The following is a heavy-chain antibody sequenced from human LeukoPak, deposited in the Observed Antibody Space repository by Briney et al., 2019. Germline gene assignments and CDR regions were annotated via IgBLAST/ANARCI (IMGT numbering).Heavy chain of an antibody. CDR3: AKDMEYGDSSGYYYYGMDV. CDR1: GFTFDDYA. D-gene: IGHD3-22*01. V-gene: IGHV3-9*01. J-gene: IGHJ6*02. Sequence: PGRSLRLSCAASGFTFDDYAMHWVRQAPGKGLEWVSGISWNSGSIGYADSVKGRITISRDNAKNSLYLQMNSLRAEDTALYYCAKDMEYGDSSGYYYYGMDVWGQGTTVTVSS. CDR2: ISWNSGSI.